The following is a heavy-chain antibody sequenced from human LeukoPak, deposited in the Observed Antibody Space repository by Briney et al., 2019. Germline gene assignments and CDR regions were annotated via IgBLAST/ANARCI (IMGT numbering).Heavy chain of an antibody. D-gene: IGHD1-7*01. CDR3: ARDRLFGNLPDY. CDR2: ISSSGSSI. V-gene: IGHV3-48*03. J-gene: IGHJ4*02. CDR1: GFTFSSYE. Sequence: GGSLRLSCAASGFTFSSYEMNWVRQAPGKGLEWISYISSSGSSISYADSVKGRFTISRDNAKNSLNLQMNSLRAEDTAVYYCARDRLFGNLPDYWGQGTLVTVSS.